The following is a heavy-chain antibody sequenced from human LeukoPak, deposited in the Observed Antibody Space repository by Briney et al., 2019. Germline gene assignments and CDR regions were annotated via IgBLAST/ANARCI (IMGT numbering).Heavy chain of an antibody. D-gene: IGHD3-22*01. V-gene: IGHV3-30*18. Sequence: GRSLRLSCAASGFTFSSYGMHWVRQAPGKGLEWVAVISYDGSNIYYADSVKGRFTISRDNSKNTLYLQMNSLRAEDTAVYYCAKTHSSGEYFQHWGQGTLVTVSS. J-gene: IGHJ1*01. CDR2: ISYDGSNI. CDR3: AKTHSSGEYFQH. CDR1: GFTFSSYG.